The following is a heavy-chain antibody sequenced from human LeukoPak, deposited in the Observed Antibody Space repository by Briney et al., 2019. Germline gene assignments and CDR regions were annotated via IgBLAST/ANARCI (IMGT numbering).Heavy chain of an antibody. J-gene: IGHJ4*02. CDR2: IYYSGST. V-gene: IGHV4-59*01. CDR3: ARSQGFLEWLLYLLDY. Sequence: KPSETLSLTCTVSGGSISSYYWSWIRQPPGKGLEWIGYIYYSGSTNYNPSLKSRVTISVDTSKNQFSLKLSSVTAADTAVYYCARSQGFLEWLLYLLDYWGQGTLVTVSS. CDR1: GGSISSYY. D-gene: IGHD3-3*01.